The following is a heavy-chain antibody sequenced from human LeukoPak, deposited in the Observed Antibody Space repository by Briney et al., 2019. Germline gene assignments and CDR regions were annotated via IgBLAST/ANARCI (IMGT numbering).Heavy chain of an antibody. D-gene: IGHD2-21*02. CDR2: IKSDGSNT. V-gene: IGHV3-74*01. CDR1: GFTFSSYW. J-gene: IGHJ5*02. Sequence: GSLRLSCAASGFTFSSYWMHWVRQAPGKGLVWVSRIKSDGSNTNYADSVKGRFTISRDNAKNTLHLQMNSLRAEDTAVYYCASLVTAESGYPWGQGTLVTVSS. CDR3: ASLVTAESGYP.